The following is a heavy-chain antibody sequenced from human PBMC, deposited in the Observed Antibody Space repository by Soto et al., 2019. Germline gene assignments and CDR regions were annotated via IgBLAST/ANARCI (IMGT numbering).Heavy chain of an antibody. Sequence: QVQLVQSGAEVKKPGSSVKVSCKASGGTFSRHSITWVRQAPGHGLAWMGRNMPFFDIASYAQKFQGRVTITADKSTSTAYMELSSLRSEDTAVYYCAREAMDRESALVPDDIDGMDVWGQGTTVTVSS. J-gene: IGHJ6*02. V-gene: IGHV1-69*08. CDR2: NMPFFDIA. CDR3: AREAMDRESALVPDDIDGMDV. CDR1: GGTFSRHS. D-gene: IGHD2-15*01.